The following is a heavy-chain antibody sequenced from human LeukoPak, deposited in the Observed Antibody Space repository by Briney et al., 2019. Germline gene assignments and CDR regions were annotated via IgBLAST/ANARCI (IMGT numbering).Heavy chain of an antibody. V-gene: IGHV1-3*01. CDR2: INAGNGNT. Sequence: ASVKVSCKASGYTFTSYAMHWVRQAPGQRLEWMGWINAGNGNTKYSQKFQGRVTITRDTSASTACMELSSLRSGDTAVYYCARDPGGGFRGMVRGLRGMDVWGQGTTVTVSS. J-gene: IGHJ6*02. CDR1: GYTFTSYA. D-gene: IGHD3-10*01. CDR3: ARDPGGGFRGMVRGLRGMDV.